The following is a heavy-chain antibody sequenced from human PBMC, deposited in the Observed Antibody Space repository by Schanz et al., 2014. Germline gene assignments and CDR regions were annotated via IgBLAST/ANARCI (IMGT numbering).Heavy chain of an antibody. CDR3: ARGRGFYDY. CDR1: GGSLKDLT. J-gene: IGHJ4*01. Sequence: QVQLVQSGAEVRKPGSSVRVSCKASGGSLKDLTISWVRQAPGQGLEWMGRITPTLGKVDYAQKFQGRVSITADTSTNTAYMELSSLTSEDTAVHYCARGRGFYDYWGRGTLVTVSS. D-gene: IGHD3-10*01. V-gene: IGHV1-69*02. CDR2: ITPTLGKV.